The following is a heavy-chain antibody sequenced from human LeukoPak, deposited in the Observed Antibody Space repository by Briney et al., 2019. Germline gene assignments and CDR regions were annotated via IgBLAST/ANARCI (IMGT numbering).Heavy chain of an antibody. CDR3: ARHGGDYGILTGHTSAVFAF. CDR1: GDFIYNNYYY. CDR2: IHYSGTT. J-gene: IGHJ4*02. Sequence: IPSGTLSLTCTVSGDFIYNNYYYWGWLRQTPGKGLEWIASIHYSGTTHYTPSLKSRLTMSVDTAKNQFSLQLSSVTAADTAVYYCARHGGDYGILTGHTSAVFAFWGQGALVTVSS. V-gene: IGHV4-39*01. D-gene: IGHD3-9*01.